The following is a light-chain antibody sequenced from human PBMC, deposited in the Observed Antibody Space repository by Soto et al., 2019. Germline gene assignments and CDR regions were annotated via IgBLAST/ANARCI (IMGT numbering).Light chain of an antibody. Sequence: EIVMTQSPATLSVSPGERATLSCRASQSVGNNLAWYQQKPGQAPRLLIHAASIRATGIPARFSGSGSGTEFTLTISSLKSQDIAVYYCQQYDNWPRTFGQGTKV. V-gene: IGKV3-15*01. CDR1: QSVGNN. J-gene: IGKJ1*01. CDR3: QQYDNWPRT. CDR2: AAS.